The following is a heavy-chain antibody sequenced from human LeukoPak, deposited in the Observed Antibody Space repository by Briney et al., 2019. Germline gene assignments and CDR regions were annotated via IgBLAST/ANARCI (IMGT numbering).Heavy chain of an antibody. D-gene: IGHD5-18*01. CDR1: GFTFDDYA. CDR2: ISGSGGST. J-gene: IGHJ4*02. V-gene: IGHV3-23*01. CDR3: AKEAGDTAMVDDYFDY. Sequence: GRSLRLSCAASGFTFDDYAMHWVRQAPGKGLEWVSAISGSGGSTYYADSVKGRFTISRDNSKNTLYLQMNSLRAEDTAVYYCAKEAGDTAMVDDYFDYWGQGTLVTVSS.